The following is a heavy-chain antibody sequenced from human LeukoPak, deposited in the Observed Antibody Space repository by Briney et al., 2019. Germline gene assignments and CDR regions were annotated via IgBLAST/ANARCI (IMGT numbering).Heavy chain of an antibody. CDR3: ARMRGGDPQYYYDSSGYGP. CDR1: GYTFTGYY. J-gene: IGHJ5*02. D-gene: IGHD3-22*01. CDR2: INPNSGGT. V-gene: IGHV1-2*06. Sequence: ASVKVSCKASGYTFTGYYMHWVRQAPGQGLEWVGRINPNSGGTNYAQKFQGRVTMTRDTSISTAYMELSRLRSDDTAVYYCARMRGGDPQYYYDSSGYGPWGQGTLVTVSS.